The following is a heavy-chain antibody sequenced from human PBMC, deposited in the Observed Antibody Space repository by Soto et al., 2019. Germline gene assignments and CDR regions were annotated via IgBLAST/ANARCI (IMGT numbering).Heavy chain of an antibody. J-gene: IGHJ4*02. CDR1: GFTFSHYW. CDR2: LNHDANRT. CDR3: VRSTSGCFDY. Sequence: EVQLLQSGGGSVRPGGTLTLSCAASGFTFSHYWMHWVRQVPGRGLLWVSRLNHDANRTAYADSVRGRFTISRDNAKNMLYLHMSSVRAEDSATYYCVRSTSGCFDYWGQGAEVSVSS. V-gene: IGHV3-74*01. D-gene: IGHD2-8*01.